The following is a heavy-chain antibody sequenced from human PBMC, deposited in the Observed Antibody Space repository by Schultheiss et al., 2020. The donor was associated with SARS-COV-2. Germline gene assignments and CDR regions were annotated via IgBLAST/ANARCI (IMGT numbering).Heavy chain of an antibody. D-gene: IGHD3-3*01. CDR2: IYYSGST. CDR1: GYSISSGYY. Sequence: SETLSLTCAVSGYSISSGYYWGWIRQPPGKGLEWIGYIYYSGSTYYNPSLKSRVTISVDTSKNQFSLKLSSVTAADTAVYYCARDPGRPNYDFWSGYPRHYGMDVWGQGTTVTVSS. CDR3: ARDPGRPNYDFWSGYPRHYGMDV. V-gene: IGHV4-31*11. J-gene: IGHJ6*02.